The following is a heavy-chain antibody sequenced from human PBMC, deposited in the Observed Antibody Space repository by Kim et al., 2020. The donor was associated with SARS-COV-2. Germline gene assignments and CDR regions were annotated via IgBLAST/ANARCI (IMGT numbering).Heavy chain of an antibody. V-gene: IGHV3-7*03. J-gene: IGHJ5*02. CDR1: GFTFSSYW. Sequence: GGSLRLSCAASGFTFSSYWMSWVRQAPGKGLEWVANIKQDGSEKYYVDSVKGRFTISRDNAKNSLYLQMNSLRAEDTAVYYCARDGRSWYGRNWFDPWGQGTLVTVSS. CDR3: ARDGRSWYGRNWFDP. D-gene: IGHD6-13*01. CDR2: IKQDGSEK.